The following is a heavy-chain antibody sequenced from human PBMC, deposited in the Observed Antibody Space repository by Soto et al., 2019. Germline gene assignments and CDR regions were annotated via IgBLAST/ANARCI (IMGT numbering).Heavy chain of an antibody. CDR3: ARDLLGYYDSSGHGPQGY. V-gene: IGHV1-46*01. Sequence: ASVKVSCKASGYTFTSYYIHWVRQAPGQGLEWMGIINPSGGSTSYAQKFQGRVTMTTDTSTSTAYMELRSLRSDDTAVYYCARDLLGYYDSSGHGPQGYWGQGTLVTVSS. CDR2: INPSGGST. D-gene: IGHD3-22*01. J-gene: IGHJ4*02. CDR1: GYTFTSYY.